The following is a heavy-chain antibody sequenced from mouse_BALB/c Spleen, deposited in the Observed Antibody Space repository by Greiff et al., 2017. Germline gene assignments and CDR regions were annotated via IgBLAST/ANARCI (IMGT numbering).Heavy chain of an antibody. CDR1: GYSITSDYA. V-gene: IGHV3-2*02. CDR3: ARWHGYYDY. D-gene: IGHD2-3*01. CDR2: ISYSGST. J-gene: IGHJ2*01. Sequence: VQLQQSGPGLVKPSQSLSLTCTVTGYSITSDYAWNWIRQFPGNKLEWMGYISYSGSTSYNPSLKSRISITRDTSKNQFFLQLNSVTTEDTATYYCARWHGYYDYWGQGTTLTVSS.